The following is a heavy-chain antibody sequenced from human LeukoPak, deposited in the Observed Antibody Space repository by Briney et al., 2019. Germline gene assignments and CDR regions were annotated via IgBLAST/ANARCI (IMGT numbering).Heavy chain of an antibody. J-gene: IGHJ4*02. CDR1: GFTFSRYA. CDR2: ISGSGGST. CDR3: AKGYLRDYYDSQDY. Sequence: GSLRLSCAGSGFTFSRYAMSWVRQAPGKGPEWVPAISGSGGSTYYADSVKGRFTISRDNSKNTLYLQMNSLRAEDTAVYYCAKGYLRDYYDSQDYWGQGTLVTVSS. V-gene: IGHV3-23*01. D-gene: IGHD3-22*01.